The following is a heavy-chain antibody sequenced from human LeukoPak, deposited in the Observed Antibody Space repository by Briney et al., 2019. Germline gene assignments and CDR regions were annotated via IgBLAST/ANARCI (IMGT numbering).Heavy chain of an antibody. CDR1: GYSISSGYY. CDR2: IYTSGST. D-gene: IGHD4-17*01. J-gene: IGHJ4*02. CDR3: ARSPSPPTVTTPCYFDY. V-gene: IGHV4-38-2*02. Sequence: PSETLSLTCTVSGYSISSGYYWGWIRQPPGKGLEWIGRIYTSGSTNYNPSLKSRVTISVDTSKNQFSLKLSSVTAADTAVYYCARSPSPPTVTTPCYFDYWGQGTLVTVSS.